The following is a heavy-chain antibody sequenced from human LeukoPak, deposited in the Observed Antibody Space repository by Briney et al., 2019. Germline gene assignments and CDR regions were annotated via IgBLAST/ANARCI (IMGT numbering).Heavy chain of an antibody. CDR1: GYTFTSYA. J-gene: IGHJ4*02. Sequence: ASVKVSCKASGYTFTSYAMHWVRQAPGQRLEWMGWINAGNGNTKYSQKFQGRVTITRDTSASTAYMELSGLRSEDTAVYYCARDSGSYSDVLWGQGTLVTVSS. CDR2: INAGNGNT. D-gene: IGHD1-26*01. V-gene: IGHV1-3*01. CDR3: ARDSGSYSDVL.